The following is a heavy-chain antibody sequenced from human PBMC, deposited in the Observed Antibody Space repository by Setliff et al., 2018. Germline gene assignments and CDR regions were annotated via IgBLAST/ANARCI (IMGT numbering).Heavy chain of an antibody. CDR2: IDWDDAK. J-gene: IGHJ3*02. CDR1: GVSVSTDGMC. Sequence: SGPTLVNPSQTLTLTCTPSGVSVSTDGMCVSWVRQPPGKALEWLARIDWDDAKFYSPSLKTRLTISKDTSKNQVVLTMTNMDPGDTATYYCTRVLRGGRGIIFALDIWGQGTMVTVSS. CDR3: TRVLRGGRGIIFALDI. D-gene: IGHD3-10*01. V-gene: IGHV2-70*17.